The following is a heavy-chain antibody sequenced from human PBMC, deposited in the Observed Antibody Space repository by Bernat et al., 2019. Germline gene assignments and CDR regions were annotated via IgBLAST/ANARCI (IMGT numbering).Heavy chain of an antibody. Sequence: QVQLQESGPGLVKPSETLSLTCDVSGYSIRSGYYWAWIRQPPGKGLEWIGTMYLSGNTYYNPSLKSRVTMSVETSKNRFCLKLSSVTAADTAVYYCAREDDESSGYYASAYFQHWGQGTLVADAS. CDR1: GYSIRSGYY. V-gene: IGHV4-38-2*02. D-gene: IGHD3-22*01. CDR3: AREDDESSGYYASAYFQH. J-gene: IGHJ1*01. CDR2: MYLSGNT.